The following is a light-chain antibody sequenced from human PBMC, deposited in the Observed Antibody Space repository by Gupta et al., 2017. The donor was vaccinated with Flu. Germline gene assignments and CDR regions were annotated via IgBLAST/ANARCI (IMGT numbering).Light chain of an antibody. J-gene: IGLJ3*02. V-gene: IGLV2-11*03. CDR2: EVT. Sequence: SSDGGGNKYVSWYQQHPGQAPKLMIYEVTRRPSGVPDRFSGSKSGNTASLTISGLHPDDESDYYCCSYAGTNTFWVFGGGTKLTVL. CDR1: SSDGGGNKY. CDR3: CSYAGTNTFWV.